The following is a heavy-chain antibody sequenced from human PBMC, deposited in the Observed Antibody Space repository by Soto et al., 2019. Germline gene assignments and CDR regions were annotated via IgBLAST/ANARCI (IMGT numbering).Heavy chain of an antibody. D-gene: IGHD3-10*01. CDR3: ARDHASYGSGSYYN. V-gene: IGHV4-59*01. Sequence: SETMSLTCTVSGGNISSYYWSWIRQNTGKGLEWIGYIYYSGSTNYNPSLKSRVTISVDTSKNQFSLKLSSVTAADTAVYYCARDHASYGSGSYYNWGQGTLVTVSS. CDR1: GGNISSYY. J-gene: IGHJ4*02. CDR2: IYYSGST.